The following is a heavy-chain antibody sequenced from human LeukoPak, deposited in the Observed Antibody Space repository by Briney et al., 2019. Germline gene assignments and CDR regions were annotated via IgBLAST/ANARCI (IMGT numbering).Heavy chain of an antibody. CDR2: INGDGSST. J-gene: IGHJ4*02. V-gene: IGHV3-74*01. CDR1: GFTFSRYW. Sequence: PGGLVRLSCAASGFTFSRYWMHWVRQVPGKGLVWVSRINGDGSSTNYADSVKGRVTISRDNAKNTLFLQMNSLRAEDAAVYYCARDSLGWTHDYWGPGTVVTVAS. CDR3: ARDSLGWTHDY. D-gene: IGHD7-27*01.